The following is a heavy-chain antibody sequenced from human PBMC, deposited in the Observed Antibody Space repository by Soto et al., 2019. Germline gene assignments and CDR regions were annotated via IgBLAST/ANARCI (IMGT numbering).Heavy chain of an antibody. Sequence: QVQLVQSGAEVKKPGSSVKVSCKASGDTFSTYTITWMRQAPGQGLEWMGGIIPRSATSNYAQKFQGRVTINEDESTSTAYMELSSLRSEDTAVYYCAREGLVVVPTTVNSDYYYYDMAVWGQGTTVTVSS. CDR3: AREGLVVVPTTVNSDYYYYDMAV. CDR2: IIPRSATS. V-gene: IGHV1-69*12. D-gene: IGHD2-2*01. CDR1: GDTFSTYT. J-gene: IGHJ6*02.